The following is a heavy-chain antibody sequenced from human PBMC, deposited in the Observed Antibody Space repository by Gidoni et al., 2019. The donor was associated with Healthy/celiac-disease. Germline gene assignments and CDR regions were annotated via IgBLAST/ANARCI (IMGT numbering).Heavy chain of an antibody. J-gene: IGHJ6*02. CDR1: GFTFSSYG. D-gene: IGHD3-22*01. V-gene: IGHV3-30*18. Sequence: GVVQPGRSLRLSCAASGFTFSSYGMHWVRQAPGKGLEWVAVISYDGSNKYYADSVKGRFTISRDNSKNTLYLQMNSLRAEDTAVYYCAKDKKATDYYDSSGYYNYYYYYGMDVWGQGTTVTVSS. CDR3: AKDKKATDYYDSSGYYNYYYYYGMDV. CDR2: ISYDGSNK.